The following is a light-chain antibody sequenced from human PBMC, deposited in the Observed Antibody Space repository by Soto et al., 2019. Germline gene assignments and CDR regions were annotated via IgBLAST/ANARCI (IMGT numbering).Light chain of an antibody. CDR2: AAS. CDR1: QAISSY. CDR3: QQLNSYPWT. V-gene: IGKV1-9*01. Sequence: DIPLTQSPSFLSASVGDRVTNSCRASQAISSYLAWFQQRPGKAPKVLIYAASTLQSGVPSRFSGSASGTEFTLTISSLQPEDFATYFCQQLNSYPWTFGQGTKVEIK. J-gene: IGKJ1*01.